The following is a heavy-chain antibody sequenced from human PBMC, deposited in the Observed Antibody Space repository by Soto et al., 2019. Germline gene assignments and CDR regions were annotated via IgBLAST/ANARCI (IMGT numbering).Heavy chain of an antibody. CDR3: ARGGAVVVPAAYNWFDP. D-gene: IGHD2-2*01. CDR2: IIPIFGTA. J-gene: IGHJ5*02. CDR1: GGTFSSYA. V-gene: IGHV1-69*01. Sequence: QVQLVQSGAEVKKPGSLVKVSCKASGGTFSSYAISWVRQAPGQGLEWMGGIIPIFGTANYAQKFQGRVTITADESTSTAYMELSSLRSEDTAVYYCARGGAVVVPAAYNWFDPWGQGTLVTVSS.